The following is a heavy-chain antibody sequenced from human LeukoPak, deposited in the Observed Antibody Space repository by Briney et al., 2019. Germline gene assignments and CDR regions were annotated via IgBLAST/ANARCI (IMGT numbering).Heavy chain of an antibody. J-gene: IGHJ4*02. CDR3: AKCMAEPGKCYFDY. D-gene: IGHD1-1*01. CDR2: IWYDGSNE. CDR1: GFTFSNYG. V-gene: IGHV3-33*06. Sequence: PGGSLRLSCAASGFTFSNYGVHWVRQAPGKGLEWVAVIWYDGSNEYYADSVKGRFTISRDNSKNTLFLQMNNVGAEDTALYYCAKCMAEPGKCYFDYWGQGTLVTVSS.